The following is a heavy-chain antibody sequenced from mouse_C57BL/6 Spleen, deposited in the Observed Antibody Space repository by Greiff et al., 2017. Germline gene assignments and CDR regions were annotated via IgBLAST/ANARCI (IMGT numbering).Heavy chain of an antibody. D-gene: IGHD2-4*01. J-gene: IGHJ1*03. V-gene: IGHV1-72*01. CDR2: IDPNSGGT. CDR1: GYTFTSYW. Sequence: QVQLQQPGAELVKPGASVKLSCKASGYTFTSYWMHWVKQRPGRGLEWIGRIDPNSGGTKYNEKFKSKATLTVDKPSSTAYTQLSSLTSEDSAVYYCARRDYDYAYFDVWGTGTTVTVSS. CDR3: ARRDYDYAYFDV.